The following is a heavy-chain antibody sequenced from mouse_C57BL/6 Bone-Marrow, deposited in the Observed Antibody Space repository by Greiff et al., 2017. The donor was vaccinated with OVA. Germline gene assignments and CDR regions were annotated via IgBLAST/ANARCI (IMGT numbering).Heavy chain of an antibody. CDR2: IHPNSGST. J-gene: IGHJ3*01. CDR3: ASIYYDYDGFAY. CDR1: GYTFTSYW. D-gene: IGHD2-4*01. V-gene: IGHV1-64*01. Sequence: QVQLKQPGAELVKPGASVKLSCKASGYTFTSYWMHWVKQRPGQGLEWIGMIHPNSGSTNYNEKFKSKATLTVDRSSRTAYMQLSSLTSEDSAVYYCASIYYDYDGFAYWGQGTLVTVSA.